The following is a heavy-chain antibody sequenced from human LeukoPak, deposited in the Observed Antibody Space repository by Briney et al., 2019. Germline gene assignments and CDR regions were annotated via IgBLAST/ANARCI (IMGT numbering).Heavy chain of an antibody. V-gene: IGHV4-34*01. CDR2: INHSGST. CDR1: GGSFSGYY. Sequence: SETLSLTCAVYGGSFSGYYWSWIRQPPGKGLEWIGEINHSGSTNYNPSLKSRVTISVDTSKNQFSLNLSSVTAADTAVYYCARVYYDSSGYYPYAYFDYWGQGTLVTVSS. J-gene: IGHJ4*02. CDR3: ARVYYDSSGYYPYAYFDY. D-gene: IGHD3-22*01.